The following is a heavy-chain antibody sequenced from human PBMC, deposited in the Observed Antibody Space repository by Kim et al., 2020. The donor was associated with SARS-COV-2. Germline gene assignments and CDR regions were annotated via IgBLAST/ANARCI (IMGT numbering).Heavy chain of an antibody. J-gene: IGHJ4*02. CDR2: INHSGST. CDR1: GGSFSGYY. CDR3: ARGAGPVVVVAATYLPVTTFPVGYFDY. Sequence: SETLSLTCAVYGGSFSGYYWSWIRQPPGKGLEWIGEINHSGSTNYNPSLKSRVTISVDTSKNQFSLKLSSVTAADTAVYYCARGAGPVVVVAATYLPVTTFPVGYFDYWGQGTLVTVSS. V-gene: IGHV4-34*01. D-gene: IGHD2-15*01.